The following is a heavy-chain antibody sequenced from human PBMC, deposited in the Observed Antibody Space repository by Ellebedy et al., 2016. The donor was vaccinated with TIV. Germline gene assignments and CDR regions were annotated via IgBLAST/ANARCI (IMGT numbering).Heavy chain of an antibody. CDR3: AIRYFDRKVAFDI. J-gene: IGHJ3*02. CDR1: GYTFTTYG. CDR2: ISTYYGNT. V-gene: IGHV1-18*01. D-gene: IGHD3-9*01. Sequence: ASVKVSXXASGYTFTTYGISWVRQAPGQGLEWMGWISTYYGNTNYAQKVQGRVTMTTDTSTSTAYMELRSLRSDDTAVYYCAIRYFDRKVAFDIWGQGTMVTVSS.